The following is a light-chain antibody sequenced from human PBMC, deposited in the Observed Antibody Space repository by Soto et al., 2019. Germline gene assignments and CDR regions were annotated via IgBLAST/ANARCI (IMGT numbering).Light chain of an antibody. CDR1: QGIDSS. Sequence: IQLTQSPSSLSASVGDRFTITCRASQGIDSSLNWYQQKPGKAPKLLIYAASSLQSGVPSRFSGSGSGTDFTLTISSLQPEDFATYYCQQSYSTPPTFGQGTKVDI. V-gene: IGKV1-39*01. CDR2: AAS. CDR3: QQSYSTPPT. J-gene: IGKJ1*01.